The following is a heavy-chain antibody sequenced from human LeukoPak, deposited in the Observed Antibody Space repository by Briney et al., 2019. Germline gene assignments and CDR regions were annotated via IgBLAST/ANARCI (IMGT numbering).Heavy chain of an antibody. CDR3: AKTITGSYFRLDY. J-gene: IGHJ4*02. CDR1: GFIFSSYA. D-gene: IGHD3-10*01. Sequence: GGSLRLSCAASGFIFSSYAMSWVRQAPGKGLEWVSVISASGGTTYYADSVKGRFTISRDNSKNTLYPQMNSLRAEDTAVYYCAKTITGSYFRLDYWGQGTLVTVSS. V-gene: IGHV3-23*01. CDR2: ISASGGTT.